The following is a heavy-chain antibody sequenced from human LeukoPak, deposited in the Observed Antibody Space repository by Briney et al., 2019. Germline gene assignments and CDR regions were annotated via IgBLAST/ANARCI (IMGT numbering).Heavy chain of an antibody. Sequence: PSETLSLTCTVSGGSISSSNWWSWVRQPPGKGLEWIGEIYHSGSTNYNPSLKSRVTISVDKSKNQFSLKLSSVTAADTAVYYCARPIDAGRYLDGSGVWVYWGQGTLVTVSS. CDR3: ARPIDAGRYLDGSGVWVY. D-gene: IGHD3-10*01. CDR1: GGSISSSNW. J-gene: IGHJ4*02. CDR2: IYHSGST. V-gene: IGHV4-4*02.